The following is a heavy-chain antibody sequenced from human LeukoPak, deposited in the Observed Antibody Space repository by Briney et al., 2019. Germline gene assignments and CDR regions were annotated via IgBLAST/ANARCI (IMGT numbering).Heavy chain of an antibody. CDR1: GGSISSYY. CDR2: IYYSGST. CDR3: ARDTAMVSYYYYGMDV. D-gene: IGHD5-18*01. J-gene: IGHJ6*02. V-gene: IGHV4-59*01. Sequence: PSETLSLTCIVSGGSISSYYWSWIRQPPGKGLEWIGYIYYSGSTNYNPSLKSRVTISVDTSKNQFSLKLSSVTAADTAVYYCARDTAMVSYYYYGMDVWGQGTMVTVSS.